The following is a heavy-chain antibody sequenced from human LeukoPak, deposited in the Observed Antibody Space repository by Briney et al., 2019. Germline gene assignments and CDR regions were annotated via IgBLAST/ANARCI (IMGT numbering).Heavy chain of an antibody. D-gene: IGHD3-3*01. J-gene: IGHJ4*02. Sequence: GRSLRLSCAASGFTFSSYAMHWVRQAPGKGLEWVAVISYDGSNKYYADSVKGRFTISRDNSKNTLYLQMNSLRAEDTAVYYCARENYYDFWSGYYFDYWGQGTPVTVSS. CDR2: ISYDGSNK. CDR1: GFTFSSYA. V-gene: IGHV3-30-3*01. CDR3: ARENYYDFWSGYYFDY.